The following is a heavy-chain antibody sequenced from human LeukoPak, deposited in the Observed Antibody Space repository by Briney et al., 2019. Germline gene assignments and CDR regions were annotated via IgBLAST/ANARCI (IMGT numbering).Heavy chain of an antibody. J-gene: IGHJ4*02. CDR1: GYSISSGYY. CDR2: IYHSGST. D-gene: IGHD6-13*01. Sequence: SETLSLTCAVSGYSISSGYYWGWIRQPPGEGLEWIGSIYHSGSTYYNPSLKSRVTISVDTSKNQFSLKLSSVTAADTAVYYCARSIAAADDYWGQGTLVTVSS. V-gene: IGHV4-38-2*01. CDR3: ARSIAAADDY.